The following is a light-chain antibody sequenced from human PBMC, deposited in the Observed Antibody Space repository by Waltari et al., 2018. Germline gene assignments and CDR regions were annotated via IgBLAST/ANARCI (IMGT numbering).Light chain of an antibody. V-gene: IGLV2-23*02. CDR3: SSYAGSSKGV. CDR2: AVS. J-gene: IGLJ2*01. Sequence: QSALTPPASVSGSPGQSITIPCTGTSSAVGNYNRVSWYQHHPGKAPKLMIYAVSKRPSGVSDRFSGSKSDDMASLTISRLQPEDEAEYFCSSYAGSSKGVFGGGTKVTVL. CDR1: SSAVGNYNR.